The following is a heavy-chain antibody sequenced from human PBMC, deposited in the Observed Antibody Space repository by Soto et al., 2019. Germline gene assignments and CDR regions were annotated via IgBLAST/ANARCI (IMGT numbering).Heavy chain of an antibody. CDR1: GFTVSSTNY. CDR2: IHSGGTT. Sequence: EVQVVESGGGLIQAGGSLRLSCVVSGFTVSSTNYMSWVRQAPGKGLEWASVIHSGGTTFYADSVKGRFTISRDNSKNTLYLQMNSLRAEDTAVYYCHGYGYWGQGTLVTVSS. CDR3: HGYGY. J-gene: IGHJ4*02. V-gene: IGHV3-53*01. D-gene: IGHD5-12*01.